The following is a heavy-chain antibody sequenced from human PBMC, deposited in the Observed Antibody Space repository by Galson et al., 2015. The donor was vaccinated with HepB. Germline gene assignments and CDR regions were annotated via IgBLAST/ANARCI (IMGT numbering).Heavy chain of an antibody. CDR1: GITFSNYG. V-gene: IGHV3-33*01. Sequence: SLRLSCAASGITFSNYGMHWVRQAPGRGLEWVALIWYDGSKKYDADSVKGRFIISRDNSQNTAYLQMNSLRAEDTAVYYCARYEGNLKALDIWGQGTMVIVSS. D-gene: IGHD3-3*01. CDR3: ARYEGNLKALDI. J-gene: IGHJ3*02. CDR2: IWYDGSKK.